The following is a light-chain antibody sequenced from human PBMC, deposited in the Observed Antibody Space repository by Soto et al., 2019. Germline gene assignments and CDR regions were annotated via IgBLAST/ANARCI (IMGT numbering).Light chain of an antibody. CDR1: NSNIGSNF. CDR2: EDH. J-gene: IGLJ2*01. Sequence: QSALTQPPSVSAAPGQTVTIFCSGSNSNIGSNFVSWYQQVPGTAPKLLVYEDHQRPSGTPVRFSGSKSGTSATLAITGLQPGDEAHYYCGTWDTSLDSGIFGGGTQLTVL. CDR3: GTWDTSLDSGI. V-gene: IGLV1-51*02.